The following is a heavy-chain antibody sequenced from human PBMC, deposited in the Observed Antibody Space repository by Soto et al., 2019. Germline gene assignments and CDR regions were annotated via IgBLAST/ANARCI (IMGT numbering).Heavy chain of an antibody. V-gene: IGHV1-3*04. CDR1: GYAFAAYA. CDR2: INSANGNT. J-gene: IGHJ4*02. Sequence: QVQLVQSGAEVKKPGASVRISCKASGYAFAAYALQWVRQAPGQGLEWMGWINSANGNTKIAQNFQGTVSFSWDISAKTAFMDLTSLTSEDTAVYYCARGGSALNRGVMYYFDNWGQGTPVTVSS. D-gene: IGHD3-10*01. CDR3: ARGGSALNRGVMYYFDN.